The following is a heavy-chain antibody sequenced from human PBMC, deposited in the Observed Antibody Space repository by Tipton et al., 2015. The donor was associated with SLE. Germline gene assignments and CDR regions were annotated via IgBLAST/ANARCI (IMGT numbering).Heavy chain of an antibody. CDR2: ISYDGSNK. Sequence: SGFTFSSYAMHWVRQAPGKGLEWVAVISYDGSNKYYADSVKGRFTISRDNSKNTLYLQMNSLRAEDTAVYYCARRGDGYPGDYWGQGTLVTVSS. CDR1: GFTFSSYA. D-gene: IGHD5-24*01. CDR3: ARRGDGYPGDY. V-gene: IGHV3-30-3*01. J-gene: IGHJ4*02.